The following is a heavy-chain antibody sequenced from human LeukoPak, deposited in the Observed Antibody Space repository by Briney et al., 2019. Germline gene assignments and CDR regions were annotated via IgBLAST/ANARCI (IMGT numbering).Heavy chain of an antibody. CDR2: INPNSGGT. CDR3: ARATKRFLEWFTAFDY. CDR1: GYIFTGYY. D-gene: IGHD3-3*01. V-gene: IGHV1-2*02. Sequence: ASVKVSCKASGYIFTGYYMHWVRQAPGQGLEWMGWINPNSGGTNYAQKFQGRVTMTRDTSISTAYMELSRLRSDDTAVYYCARATKRFLEWFTAFDYWGQGTLVTVSS. J-gene: IGHJ4*02.